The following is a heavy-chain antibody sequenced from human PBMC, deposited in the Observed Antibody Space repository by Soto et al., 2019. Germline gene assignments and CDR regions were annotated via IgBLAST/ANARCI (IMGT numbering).Heavy chain of an antibody. J-gene: IGHJ4*02. CDR1: GGSMSSSRYY. V-gene: IGHV4-39*01. CDR3: ARGFDILTFGFCLDY. CDR2: MYFSGFYSGST. D-gene: IGHD3-9*01. Sequence: SETMSLTCTVSGGSMSSSRYYWGWIRQPPEKGLEWIANMYFSGFYSGSTSYNPSLKSRVTISVDTSKNQFSLQVSSVTAADTAVYYCARGFDILTFGFCLDYWGQGTLVTVSS.